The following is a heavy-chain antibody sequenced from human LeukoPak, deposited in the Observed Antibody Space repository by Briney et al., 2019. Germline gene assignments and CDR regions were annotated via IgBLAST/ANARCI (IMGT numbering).Heavy chain of an antibody. CDR1: GGTFSSYA. CDR3: ARGPMVRGVIIDPPLYYYYYYYMDV. Sequence: ASVKVSCKASGGTFSSYAISWVRQAPGQGLEWMGGIIPIFGTANYAQKFQGRVTITADKSTSTAYMELRSLRSDDTAVYYCARGPMVRGVIIDPPLYYYYYYYMDVWGKGTTVTISS. CDR2: IIPIFGTA. J-gene: IGHJ6*03. V-gene: IGHV1-69*06. D-gene: IGHD3-10*01.